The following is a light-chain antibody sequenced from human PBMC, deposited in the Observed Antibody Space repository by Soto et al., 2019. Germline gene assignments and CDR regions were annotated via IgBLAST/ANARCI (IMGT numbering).Light chain of an antibody. CDR1: QIVSSSS. J-gene: IGKJ1*01. V-gene: IGKV3-20*01. CDR2: DAS. Sequence: VLTQSPGSLSLSPGERATLSCRASQIVSSSSLAWYQQKRGQSPRLLIHDASSRATGIPDRLRGRGSGTDFTLTIGRLEPEDFAVYYCQQYGGSPRTFAQGTKVDIK. CDR3: QQYGGSPRT.